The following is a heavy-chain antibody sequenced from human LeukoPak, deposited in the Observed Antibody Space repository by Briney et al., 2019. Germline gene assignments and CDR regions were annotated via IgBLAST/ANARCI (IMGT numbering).Heavy chain of an antibody. V-gene: IGHV3-23*01. CDR1: GFTFSSYW. CDR3: ATHPNDVTIFGVVRVGYYYYMDV. CDR2: ISGSGGST. D-gene: IGHD3-3*01. J-gene: IGHJ6*03. Sequence: GGSLRLSCAASGFTFSSYWMHWVRQPPGKGLEWVSAISGSGGSTYYAVSVKGRFTISRDNSKNTLYLQMNSLRAEDTAVYYCATHPNDVTIFGVVRVGYYYYMDVWGKGTTVTVSS.